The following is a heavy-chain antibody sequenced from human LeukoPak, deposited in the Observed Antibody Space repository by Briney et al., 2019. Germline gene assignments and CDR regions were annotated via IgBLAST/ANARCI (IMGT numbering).Heavy chain of an antibody. CDR2: INPNSGGT. J-gene: IGHJ6*02. D-gene: IGHD3-3*01. CDR1: GYTFTGYY. Sequence: ASVKVSCKASGYTFTGYYMHWVRQAPGQGPEWMGWINPNSGGTNYAQKFQGRVTMTRDTSISTAYMELSRLRSDDTAVYYCASQSITIFGVVIIPPYYGMDVWGQGTTVTVSS. CDR3: ASQSITIFGVVIIPPYYGMDV. V-gene: IGHV1-2*02.